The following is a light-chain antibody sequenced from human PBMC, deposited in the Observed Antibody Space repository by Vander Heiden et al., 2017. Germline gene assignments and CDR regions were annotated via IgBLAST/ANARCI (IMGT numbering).Light chain of an antibody. CDR1: AMRKQY. Sequence: SYELTHPPSSSVSPGQPSRITCSGDAMRKQYAFWYQQKPGQAPVQGVYKDSGRSSGSPDRFSDSSSGTTVTLTISGVQAEDEADYYCQSADSSGADVVFGGGTKLTVL. V-gene: IGLV3-25*03. CDR2: KDS. CDR3: QSADSSGADVV. J-gene: IGLJ2*01.